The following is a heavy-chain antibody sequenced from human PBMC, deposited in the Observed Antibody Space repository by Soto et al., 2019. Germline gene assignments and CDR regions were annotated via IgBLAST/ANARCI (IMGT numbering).Heavy chain of an antibody. CDR3: AGDPDSHYNDSHASSYP. Sequence: SVKVSCKASGGTFSTYTITGVRQAPGQGLEWMGRIIPIIGIINYAQKFQGRVTISADKFTGTAYMELTGLRSDDTAVYYCAGDPDSHYNDSHASSYPWGQGTLVTVSS. V-gene: IGHV1-69*04. J-gene: IGHJ5*02. D-gene: IGHD4-4*01. CDR1: GGTFSTYT. CDR2: IIPIIGII.